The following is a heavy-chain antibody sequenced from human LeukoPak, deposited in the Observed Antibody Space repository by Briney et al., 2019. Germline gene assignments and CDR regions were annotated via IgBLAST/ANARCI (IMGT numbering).Heavy chain of an antibody. D-gene: IGHD4-11*01. CDR1: GFTFSGFD. J-gene: IGHJ4*02. CDR3: AKDRADHYSFDS. V-gene: IGHV3-30*18. Sequence: GGSLRLSCAATGFTFSGFDMYWVRQAPGRGLEWVAVISHDGSHTQHADSVKGRFTISRDNSKRTLYLQMNSLRPEDTAVYSCAKDRADHYSFDSRGQGTLVTVSS. CDR2: ISHDGSHT.